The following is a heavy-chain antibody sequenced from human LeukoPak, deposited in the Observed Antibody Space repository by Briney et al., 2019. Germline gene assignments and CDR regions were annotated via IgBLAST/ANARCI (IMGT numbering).Heavy chain of an antibody. Sequence: SGGSLRLPCAASGFTVSSNYMSWVRQAPGKGLEWVSVIYSGGSTYYADSVKGRFTISRHNSKNMLYLQMNSLRAEDTAVYYCARGTGGSYCLDYWGQGTLVTVSS. CDR3: ARGTGGSYCLDY. CDR1: GFTVSSNY. D-gene: IGHD1-26*01. CDR2: IYSGGST. J-gene: IGHJ4*02. V-gene: IGHV3-53*04.